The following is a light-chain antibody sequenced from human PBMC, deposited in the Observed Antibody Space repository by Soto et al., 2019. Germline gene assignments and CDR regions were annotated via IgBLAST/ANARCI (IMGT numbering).Light chain of an antibody. CDR1: QDLTGY. CDR3: QQYVSLPHT. J-gene: IGKJ2*01. Sequence: DIQMTQSPSSLAASVGDRVTITCQASQDLTGYLNWYQQKPGKAPKLLIYDTTTLEEGVPSRFSGSGSGTDFTFTITGLQPEDLATYSCQQYVSLPHTFGQGTKLEIK. CDR2: DTT. V-gene: IGKV1-33*01.